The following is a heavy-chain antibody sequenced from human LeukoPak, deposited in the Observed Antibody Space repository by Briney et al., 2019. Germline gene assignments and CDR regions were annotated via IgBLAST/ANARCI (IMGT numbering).Heavy chain of an antibody. Sequence: GGSLRLSCAASGFIFSSYGMHWVRQAPGKGLEWVTFIRYDGNNKYYADSVKGRFTISRDNSKNTPYLQMNSLRPEDTAVYYCASAITGTWGQGTLVTVSS. CDR1: GFIFSSYG. V-gene: IGHV3-30*02. CDR3: ASAITGT. CDR2: IRYDGNNK. D-gene: IGHD1-20*01. J-gene: IGHJ5*02.